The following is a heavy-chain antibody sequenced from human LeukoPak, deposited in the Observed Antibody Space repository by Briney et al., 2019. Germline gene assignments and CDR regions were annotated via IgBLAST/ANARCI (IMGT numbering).Heavy chain of an antibody. CDR1: GGTFSSYA. Sequence: GASVKVSCKASGGTFSSYAISWMRQAPGQGLEWMGGIIPIFGTANYAQKFQGRVTITADESTSTAYMELSSLRSEDTAVYYCAREAGIAVAGAAFDIWGQGTMVTVSS. V-gene: IGHV1-69*13. D-gene: IGHD6-19*01. CDR2: IIPIFGTA. CDR3: AREAGIAVAGAAFDI. J-gene: IGHJ3*02.